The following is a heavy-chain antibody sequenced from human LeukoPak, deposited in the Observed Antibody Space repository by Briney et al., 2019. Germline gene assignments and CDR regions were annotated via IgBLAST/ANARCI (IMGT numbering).Heavy chain of an antibody. Sequence: ASVKVSCKASGYIFAGYYIRRVRQAPGLGLEWMGWIDPNTGDTNYARKFQARVTMTGDTSTSTAFMELSRLRSDDTAVYYCARSFWSGYFDLDFWGQGTLVTVSS. CDR1: GYIFAGYY. CDR3: ARSFWSGYFDLDF. V-gene: IGHV1-2*02. J-gene: IGHJ4*02. CDR2: IDPNTGDT. D-gene: IGHD3-3*01.